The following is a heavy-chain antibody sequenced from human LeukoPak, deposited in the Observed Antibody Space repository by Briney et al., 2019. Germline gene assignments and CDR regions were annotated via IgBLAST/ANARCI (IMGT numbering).Heavy chain of an antibody. CDR3: ASVGFSSSSGPRLAY. Sequence: GGSLRLSCAASGFTFSSYAMSWVRQAPGKGLEWVSAISGSGGSTYYADSVKGRFTISRDNSKNTLYLQMNSLRAEDTAVYYCASVGFSSSSGPRLAYWGQGTLVAVPS. CDR1: GFTFSSYA. D-gene: IGHD6-6*01. J-gene: IGHJ4*02. CDR2: ISGSGGST. V-gene: IGHV3-23*01.